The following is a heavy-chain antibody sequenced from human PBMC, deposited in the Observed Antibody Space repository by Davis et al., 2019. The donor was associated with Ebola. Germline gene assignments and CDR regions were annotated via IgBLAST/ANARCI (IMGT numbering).Heavy chain of an antibody. CDR3: ARRGRARGMDV. CDR2: IYYSGST. V-gene: IGHV4-59*08. D-gene: IGHD3-16*01. CDR1: GGSISSYY. J-gene: IGHJ6*02. Sequence: SETLSLTCTVSGGSISSYYWSWIRQPPGQGLEWIGYIYYSGSTNYNPSLKSRVTISVDTSKNQFSLKLSSVTAADTAVYYCARRGRARGMDVWGQGTTVTVSS.